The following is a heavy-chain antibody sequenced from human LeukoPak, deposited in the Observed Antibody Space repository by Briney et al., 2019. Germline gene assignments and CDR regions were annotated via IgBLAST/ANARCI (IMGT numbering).Heavy chain of an antibody. V-gene: IGHV4-34*01. D-gene: IGHD2-2*01. CDR1: GGSFSGYY. J-gene: IGHJ1*01. CDR3: ARVRYCSSTSCYQGAEYFQH. Sequence: SETLSLTCAVYGGSFSGYYWSWIRQPPGKGLEWIGEINHSGSTNYNPSLKSRVTISVDTSKNQFSLKLSSVTAADTAVYYCARVRYCSSTSCYQGAEYFQHWGQGTLVTVSS. CDR2: INHSGST.